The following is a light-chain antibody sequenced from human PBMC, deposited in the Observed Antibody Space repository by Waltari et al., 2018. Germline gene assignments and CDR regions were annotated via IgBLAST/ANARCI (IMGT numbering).Light chain of an antibody. CDR3: SSKTSSSTVL. CDR1: SSDVGGYDC. J-gene: IGLJ2*01. Sequence: QSALTQPASVSGSPGQSITISCTGTSSDVGGYDCVSWYQHYRDKVPKLLIFDVSHRPSGASERFSGSKSGNTASLTIAGLQAGDEADYYCSSKTSSSTVLFGGGTKLTVL. CDR2: DVS. V-gene: IGLV2-14*03.